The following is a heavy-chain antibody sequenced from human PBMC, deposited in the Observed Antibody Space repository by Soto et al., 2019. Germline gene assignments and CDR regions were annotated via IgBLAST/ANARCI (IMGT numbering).Heavy chain of an antibody. CDR2: VYWDDDE. Sequence: QITLKESGPTLVKPTQTLTLTCTFSGFSLSTSGVGVGWIRQPPGRALEWLALVYWDDDERYNPSLKNRLSIXKXNSKNLVVLIITNVDPVDTATYYCAHDSIGSYGMDVWGQGTTVTVSS. D-gene: IGHD2-2*03. CDR3: AHDSIGSYGMDV. CDR1: GFSLSTSGVG. J-gene: IGHJ6*02. V-gene: IGHV2-5*02.